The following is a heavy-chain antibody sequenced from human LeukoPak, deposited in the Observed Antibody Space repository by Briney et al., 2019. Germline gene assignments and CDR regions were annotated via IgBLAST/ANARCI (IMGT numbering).Heavy chain of an antibody. CDR1: GGSFSGHY. V-gene: IGHV4-34*01. Sequence: SETLSLTCAVYGGSFSGHYWSWIRQPPGKGLEWIGEINHSGSTIYNPSLKSRVTISVDTSKNQFSLKLSSVTAADTAVYYCARVSNRRITMVRGVPNWFDPWGQGTLVTVSS. J-gene: IGHJ5*02. CDR3: ARVSNRRITMVRGVPNWFDP. D-gene: IGHD3-10*01. CDR2: INHSGST.